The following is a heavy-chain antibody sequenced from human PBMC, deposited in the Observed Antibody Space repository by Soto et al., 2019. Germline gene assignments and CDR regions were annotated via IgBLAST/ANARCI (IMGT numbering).Heavy chain of an antibody. CDR1: GFTFRNFA. CDR2: LSYDENNE. V-gene: IGHV3-30*18. J-gene: IGHJ5*02. D-gene: IGHD2-15*01. CDR3: AKDPSSPGLYNYFDA. Sequence: SGGSLRLSCVDSGFTFRNFAMHWVRQPPGKGLERVSLLSYDENNEFDADSVKGGFTISRDISTNTLFIQMNDLRVEDTALYFCAKDPSSPGLYNYFDAWGQGTVVTVSS.